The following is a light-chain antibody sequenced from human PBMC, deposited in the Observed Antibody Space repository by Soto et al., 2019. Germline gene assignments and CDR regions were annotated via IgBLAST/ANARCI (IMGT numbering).Light chain of an antibody. CDR3: LRYGDSPPAYT. V-gene: IGKV3-20*01. Sequence: EIVLTQSPGTVSLSPGERATLSCRASQSVSSRNLAWYRLKPGQAPSLLIFGASNRATGIPDRFSGSGSGTDFTLTISRLEPEDCAVYSCLRYGDSPPAYTFGQGTKLEIK. CDR2: GAS. CDR1: QSVSSRN. J-gene: IGKJ2*01.